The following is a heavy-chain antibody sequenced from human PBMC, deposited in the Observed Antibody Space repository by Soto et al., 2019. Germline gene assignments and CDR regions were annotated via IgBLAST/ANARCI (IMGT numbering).Heavy chain of an antibody. J-gene: IGHJ4*02. D-gene: IGHD3-3*01. CDR3: ARAGTTIFGVVIIGYFDY. CDR2: INPNSGGT. V-gene: IGHV1-2*02. CDR1: GFTFTGYY. Sequence: SVKVSCQASGFTFTGYYMHWVRQAPGQGLEWMGWINPNSGGTNYAQKFQGRVTMTRDTSISTAYMELSRLRSDDTAVYYCARAGTTIFGVVIIGYFDYWGQGTLVTVSS.